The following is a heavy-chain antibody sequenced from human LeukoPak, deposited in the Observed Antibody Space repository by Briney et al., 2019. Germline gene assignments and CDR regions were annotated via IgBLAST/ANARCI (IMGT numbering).Heavy chain of an antibody. J-gene: IGHJ4*02. CDR2: ISIGGDYT. Sequence: GGSLRLSCAASGFTFSGSAMSWVRQAPGKGLEWVSGISIGGDYTYYADSVKGRFTISRDNSKNTLSLQMSNLRAEDTAIYYCAKLHSATITADFDHWGQETFVTVSS. CDR1: GFTFSGSA. CDR3: AKLHSATITADFDH. D-gene: IGHD1-14*01. V-gene: IGHV3-23*01.